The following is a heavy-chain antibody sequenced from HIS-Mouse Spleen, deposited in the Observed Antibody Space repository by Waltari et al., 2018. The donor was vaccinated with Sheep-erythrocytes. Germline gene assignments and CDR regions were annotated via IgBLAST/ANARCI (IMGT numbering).Heavy chain of an antibody. CDR1: GGSISSYY. D-gene: IGHD1-26*01. J-gene: IGHJ3*02. V-gene: IGHV4-59*08. CDR3: ARFSRPRFWPVGATAFDI. Sequence: QVQLQESGPGLVKPSETLSLTCTVSGGSISSYYWSWIRQPPGKGLEWIGYIYYSGSTNYTPSPKSRVTISVDTSKNQVSLKLSSVTAADTAVYYCARFSRPRFWPVGATAFDIWGQGTMVTVSS. CDR2: IYYSGST.